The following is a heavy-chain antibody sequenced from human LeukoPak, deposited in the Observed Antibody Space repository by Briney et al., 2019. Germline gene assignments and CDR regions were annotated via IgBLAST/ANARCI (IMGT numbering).Heavy chain of an antibody. CDR1: GFTFSSYT. CDR3: ASGPYSSSSLEY. V-gene: IGHV3-23*01. CDR2: ITTSDGNT. J-gene: IGHJ4*02. Sequence: GGSLRLSCAASGFTFSSYTMSWVRQAPGKGLEWVSTITTSDGNTYYADSVKGRFTVSRDNSKNTLFLQMNSLRAEDTAVYYCASGPYSSSSLEYWGQGTLVTVSS. D-gene: IGHD6-6*01.